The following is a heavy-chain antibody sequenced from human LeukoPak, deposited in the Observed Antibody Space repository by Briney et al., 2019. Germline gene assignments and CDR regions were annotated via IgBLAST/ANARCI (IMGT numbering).Heavy chain of an antibody. Sequence: GGSLRLSCSASGFTFSSYWMHWVRQAPGKGLVWVSRINSDGSSTSYADSVKGRFTISRDNAKNTLYLQMNSLRAEDTAVCYCAREDAWFGGGTVDYWGQGTLVTVSS. D-gene: IGHD3-10*01. CDR2: INSDGSST. J-gene: IGHJ4*02. CDR3: AREDAWFGGGTVDY. CDR1: GFTFSSYW. V-gene: IGHV3-74*01.